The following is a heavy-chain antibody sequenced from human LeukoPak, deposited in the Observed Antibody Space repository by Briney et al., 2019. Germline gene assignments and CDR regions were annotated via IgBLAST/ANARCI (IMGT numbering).Heavy chain of an antibody. CDR3: AKSAYYDASGYYREYYFDY. CDR1: GFSFSNYA. Sequence: PGGSLRLSCVSSGFSFSNYAMSWVRQAPGTGLEWVSSISGSGGSTHYADSVKGRFTISRDKTKNTLYLQMNSLRAEDTAVYYCAKSAYYDASGYYREYYFDYWGQGTLVTVSS. V-gene: IGHV3-23*01. CDR2: ISGSGGST. J-gene: IGHJ4*02. D-gene: IGHD3-22*01.